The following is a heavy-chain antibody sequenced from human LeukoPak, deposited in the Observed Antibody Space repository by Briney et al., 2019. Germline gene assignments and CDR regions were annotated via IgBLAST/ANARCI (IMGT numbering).Heavy chain of an antibody. J-gene: IGHJ6*03. D-gene: IGHD6-13*01. CDR1: GYTFTNYG. V-gene: IGHV1-18*01. Sequence: ASVKVSCKASGYTFTNYGISWVRQAPGQGLEWMGWISAYNGNTNYPQRLQGRATMTTDTSTSTAYMDLRSLRSDDTAVYYCARAIASTGTQYSYYYYMDVWGKGTTVTVSS. CDR2: ISAYNGNT. CDR3: ARAIASTGTQYSYYYYMDV.